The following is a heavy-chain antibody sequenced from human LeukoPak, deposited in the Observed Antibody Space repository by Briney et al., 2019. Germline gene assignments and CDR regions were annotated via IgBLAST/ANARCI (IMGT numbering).Heavy chain of an antibody. V-gene: IGHV3-48*03. CDR1: GFTFSSYE. CDR3: ARDRASIFGAPSYFDY. Sequence: GGSLRLSCAASGFTFSSYEMNWVRQAPGKGLEWVSYISSSGSTIYYADSVKGRFTISRDNAKNSLYLQMNSLRAEDTAVYYCARDRASIFGAPSYFDYWGQGTLVTVSS. J-gene: IGHJ4*02. CDR2: ISSSGSTI. D-gene: IGHD3-3*01.